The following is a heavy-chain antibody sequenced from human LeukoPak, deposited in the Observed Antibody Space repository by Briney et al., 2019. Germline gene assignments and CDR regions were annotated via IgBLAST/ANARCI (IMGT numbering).Heavy chain of an antibody. Sequence: GGSLRLSCAASGFTFSGYAMSWVRQAPGKGLEWVSAISGSGGSTYYADSVKGRFTISRDNSKNTLYLQMNSLRAEDTAVYYCAKDVVVVPAARYNWFDPWGQGTLVTVSS. D-gene: IGHD2-2*01. CDR1: GFTFSGYA. J-gene: IGHJ5*02. V-gene: IGHV3-23*01. CDR3: AKDVVVVPAARYNWFDP. CDR2: ISGSGGST.